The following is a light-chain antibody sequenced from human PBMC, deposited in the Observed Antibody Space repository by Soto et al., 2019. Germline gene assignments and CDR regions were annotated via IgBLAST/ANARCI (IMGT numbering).Light chain of an antibody. V-gene: IGLV2-18*02. J-gene: IGLJ2*01. Sequence: QSVLTQPPSVSGSPGQTVTISCTGTSSDVGTYNRVSWYQQPPGAAPKLLIYEVSNRPSGVPDRFSGSKSDNTASLTISGLQAEDEADYYCSSYTSSTTFVFGGGTKVTVL. CDR3: SSYTSSTTFV. CDR2: EVS. CDR1: SSDVGTYNR.